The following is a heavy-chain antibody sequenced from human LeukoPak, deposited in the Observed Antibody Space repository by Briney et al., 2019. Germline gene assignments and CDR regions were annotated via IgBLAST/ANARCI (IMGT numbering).Heavy chain of an antibody. CDR1: GYTFTGYY. D-gene: IGHD2-2*01. Sequence: VASVKVSCKASGYTFTGYYIHWVRQAPGQGLEWMGWIDPNTGDSNYVQKFQGRVTMTRDTSISTAYMELSRLRSDDTAFYYCARIRYCGGISCYCIDYWGQGTLVTVSA. CDR3: ARIRYCGGISCYCIDY. CDR2: IDPNTGDS. J-gene: IGHJ4*02. V-gene: IGHV1-2*02.